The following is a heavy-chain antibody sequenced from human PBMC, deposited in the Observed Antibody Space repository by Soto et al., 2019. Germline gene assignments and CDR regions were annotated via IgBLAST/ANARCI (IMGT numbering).Heavy chain of an antibody. D-gene: IGHD4-17*01. Sequence: GESLKISCAASGFGFSTHALSWVRQAPGKGLEWLSSITNTGITTHYADSVKGRFTISRENSRNTLHLQMNNLRVDDTAVYYCAKGFDYGDTKHIDHWGQGTLVTASS. CDR3: AKGFDYGDTKHIDH. V-gene: IGHV3-23*01. J-gene: IGHJ4*02. CDR1: GFGFSTHA. CDR2: ITNTGITT.